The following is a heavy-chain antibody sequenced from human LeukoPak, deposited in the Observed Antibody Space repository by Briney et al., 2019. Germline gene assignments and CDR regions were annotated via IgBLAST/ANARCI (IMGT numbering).Heavy chain of an antibody. CDR2: IYYSGST. J-gene: IGHJ4*02. CDR3: ARVGPTWSYYFDY. D-gene: IGHD3-10*01. CDR1: GGSMSSEDYY. V-gene: IGHV4-30-4*01. Sequence: PSETLSLTCAVSGGSMSSEDYYWSWVRQPPGKGLEWIGYIYYSGSTYYDPSLKSRATISVDTSKNQFSLKLSSVTAADTAVYYCARVGPTWSYYFDYWGQGTLVTVSS.